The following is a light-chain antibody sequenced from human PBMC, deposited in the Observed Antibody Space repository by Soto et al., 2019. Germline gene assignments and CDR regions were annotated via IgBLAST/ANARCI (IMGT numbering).Light chain of an antibody. CDR2: DAS. CDR3: QQYDILPIT. Sequence: DIQVTQSPSSRSESAVDRGTITCQASDDIINSLNWYQQKPGKAPKLLIHDASILQTGVPSRFSGGGSGTDFTFTITSLQPEDIATYYCQQYDILPITFGGGTKVDIK. CDR1: DDIINS. J-gene: IGKJ4*01. V-gene: IGKV1-33*01.